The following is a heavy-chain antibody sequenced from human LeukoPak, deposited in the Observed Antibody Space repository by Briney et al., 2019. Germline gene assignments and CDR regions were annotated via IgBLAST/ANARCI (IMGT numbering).Heavy chain of an antibody. D-gene: IGHD3-3*01. Sequence: SVKVSCKASGGTFSSYAISWVRQAPGQGLEWMGRIIPIFGTANYAQKFQGRVTITTDESTSTAYMELSSLRSEDTAVYYCARVLRFLEWYLFDYWGQGTLVTVSS. CDR2: IIPIFGTA. CDR1: GGTFSSYA. CDR3: ARVLRFLEWYLFDY. J-gene: IGHJ4*02. V-gene: IGHV1-69*05.